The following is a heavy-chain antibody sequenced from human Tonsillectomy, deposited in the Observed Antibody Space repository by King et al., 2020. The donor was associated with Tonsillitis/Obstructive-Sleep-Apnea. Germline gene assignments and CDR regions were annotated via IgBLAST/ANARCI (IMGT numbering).Heavy chain of an antibody. V-gene: IGHV5-10-1*01. CDR1: GYSFTSYW. D-gene: IGHD1-1*01. CDR3: ATYPTGTNDAFDI. J-gene: IGHJ3*02. CDR2: IDPSDSYT. Sequence: VQLVESGAEVKKPGESLRISCKGSGYSFTSYWISWVRQMPGKGLEWMGRIDPSDSYTNYSPSFQGHVTISADKSISTACLQWSSLKASDTAMYYCATYPTGTNDAFDIWGQGTMVTVSS.